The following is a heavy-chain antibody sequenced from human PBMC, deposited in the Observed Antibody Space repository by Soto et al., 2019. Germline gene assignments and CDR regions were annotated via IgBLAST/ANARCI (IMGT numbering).Heavy chain of an antibody. V-gene: IGHV3-21*06. CDR1: GCIFTRYS. CDR3: ARESEDPTSNFDY. Sequence: XGSLRLSCAASGCIFTRYSMNWARQAPGKGLEWVSSISSTTNYIYYGDSMKGRFTISRDNAKNSLYLEMNSLRAEDTAVYYCARESEDPTSNFDYWGQGTLVTVSS. CDR2: ISSTTNYI. J-gene: IGHJ4*02.